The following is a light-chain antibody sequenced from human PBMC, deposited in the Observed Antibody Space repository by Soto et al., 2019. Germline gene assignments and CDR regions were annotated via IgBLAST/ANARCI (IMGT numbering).Light chain of an antibody. CDR2: DVS. CDR1: GSDY. CDR3: SSYRTSTTVV. V-gene: IGLV2-14*03. Sequence: QSVLTQPASVSGSPGQSITISCTGTGSDYVSWYQHHPGEAPKLMICDVSYRPSGVSNRFSGSKSGNTASLTISGLQAEDEADYYCSSYRTSTTVVFGGGTKLTVL. J-gene: IGLJ2*01.